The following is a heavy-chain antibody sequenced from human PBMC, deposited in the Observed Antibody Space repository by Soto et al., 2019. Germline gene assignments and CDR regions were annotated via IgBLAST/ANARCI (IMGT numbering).Heavy chain of an antibody. Sequence: EVQLEESGGGLIKPGASLTLSCAASDFILSDAWMKWVRQAPGKGLEWVGRIKSKAHGGTTDYAAPLKGRFXXXXXXSXXXXXXQMNSLQTEDTAMYYCASYRDSSGLRRYDYWGQGALVTVSS. CDR1: DFILSDAW. CDR2: IKSKAHGGTT. D-gene: IGHD3-22*01. J-gene: IGHJ4*02. CDR3: ASYRDSSGLRRYDY. V-gene: IGHV3-15*07.